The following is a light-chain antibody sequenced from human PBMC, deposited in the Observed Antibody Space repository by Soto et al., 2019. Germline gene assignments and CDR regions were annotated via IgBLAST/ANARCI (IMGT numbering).Light chain of an antibody. Sequence: EIVRTQSPATLSVSLWESATVSWRASQSVSSNLAWHQQKPGQAPRILMYDASTRATGISARFSGSGSGTEFTLTISSLQSEDFAVYYCQQYNNWPITFGQGTRLEI. V-gene: IGKV3-15*01. CDR1: QSVSSN. CDR2: DAS. J-gene: IGKJ5*01. CDR3: QQYNNWPIT.